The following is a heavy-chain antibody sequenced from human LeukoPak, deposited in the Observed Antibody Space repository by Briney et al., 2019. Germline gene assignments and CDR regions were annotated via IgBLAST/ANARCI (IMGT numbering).Heavy chain of an antibody. CDR1: GFTFSSYE. J-gene: IGHJ6*03. CDR3: AKKKGGYGPYYYYYYMDV. V-gene: IGHV3-48*03. D-gene: IGHD4-17*01. Sequence: GGSLRLSCAASGFTFSSYEMNWVRQAPGKGLEWVSYISSSGSPIYYADSVKGRFTISRDNSKNTLYLQMNSLRAEDTAVYYCAKKKGGYGPYYYYYYMDVWGKGTTVTVSS. CDR2: ISSSGSPI.